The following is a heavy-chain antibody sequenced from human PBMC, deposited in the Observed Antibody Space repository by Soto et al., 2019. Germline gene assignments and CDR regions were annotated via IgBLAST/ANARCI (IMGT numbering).Heavy chain of an antibody. CDR2: ISYDGSNK. CDR1: GFTFSSYA. Sequence: PGGSLRLSCAASGFTFSSYAMHWVRQAPGKGLEWVAVISYDGSNKYYADSVKGRFTISRDNSKNTLYLQMNSLRAEDTAVYYCARDWATYYYDSSGYYPQESYYYYGMDVWGQGTTVTVSS. J-gene: IGHJ6*02. D-gene: IGHD3-22*01. V-gene: IGHV3-30-3*01. CDR3: ARDWATYYYDSSGYYPQESYYYYGMDV.